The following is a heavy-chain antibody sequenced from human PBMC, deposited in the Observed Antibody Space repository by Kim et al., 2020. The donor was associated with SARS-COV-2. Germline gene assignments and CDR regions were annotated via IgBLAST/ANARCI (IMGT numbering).Heavy chain of an antibody. CDR1: GFTFSSYA. D-gene: IGHD2-15*01. J-gene: IGHJ6*02. CDR2: ISYDGSNK. V-gene: IGHV3-30*04. CDR3: ASGSVAASYGMDV. Sequence: GGSLRLSCAASGFTFSSYAMHWVRQAPGKGLEWVAVISYDGSNKYYADSVKGRFTISRDNSNNTLYLQMNSLRAEDTAVYYCASGSVAASYGMDVWGQGT.